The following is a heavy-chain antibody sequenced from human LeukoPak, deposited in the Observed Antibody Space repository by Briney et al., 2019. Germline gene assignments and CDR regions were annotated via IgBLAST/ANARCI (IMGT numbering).Heavy chain of an antibody. CDR1: GGSISSGDYY. J-gene: IGHJ4*02. V-gene: IGHV4-30-4*08. CDR2: IYYSGST. Sequence: SETLSLTCTVSGGSISSGDYYWSWIRQPPGKGLEWIGYIYYSGSTYYNPSLKSRVTISVDTSKNQFSLKLSSVTAADTAVYYCARSGYDILTGYSKQSIYYFDYWGQGTLVTVSS. CDR3: ARSGYDILTGYSKQSIYYFDY. D-gene: IGHD3-9*01.